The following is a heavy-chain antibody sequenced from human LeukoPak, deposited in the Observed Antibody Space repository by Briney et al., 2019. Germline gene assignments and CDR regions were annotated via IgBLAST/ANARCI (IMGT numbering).Heavy chain of an antibody. CDR2: ISSSSSYI. V-gene: IGHV3-21*01. D-gene: IGHD3-16*01. CDR3: ARANHDYVWGSYGYFDY. J-gene: IGHJ4*02. Sequence: GGSLRLSCAASGFTFSSYSMNWVRQAPGKGLEWVSCISSSSSYIYYADSVKGRFTISRDNAKNSLYLQMNSLRAEDTAVYYCARANHDYVWGSYGYFDYWGQGTLVTVSS. CDR1: GFTFSSYS.